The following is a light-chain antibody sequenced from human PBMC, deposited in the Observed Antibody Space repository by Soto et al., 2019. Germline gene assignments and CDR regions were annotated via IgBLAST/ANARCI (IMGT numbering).Light chain of an antibody. CDR1: QTVANNY. CDR2: DAS. Sequence: EIVLTQSPGTLSLSPGERATLSCRASQTVANNYLAWYQQKPGQAPRLLIDDASNRATGIPDRFCGTGSGTDFTLTISRLEPEDFAVYYCHQCATSPLTFGGGTKVEI. CDR3: HQCATSPLT. V-gene: IGKV3-20*01. J-gene: IGKJ4*01.